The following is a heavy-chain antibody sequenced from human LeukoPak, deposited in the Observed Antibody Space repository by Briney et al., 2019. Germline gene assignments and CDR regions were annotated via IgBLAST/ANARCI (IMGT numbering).Heavy chain of an antibody. V-gene: IGHV3-21*01. Sequence: GGTLRLSCAASGFTFTSHSMNWVRQAPGKGLEWVSSISSSSSYIYYADSVKGRFTISRDNAKNSLYLQMNSLRAEDTAVYYCARERYSSWYAFDICGQGTMVTVSS. CDR1: GFTFTSHS. D-gene: IGHD6-13*01. CDR2: ISSSSSYI. J-gene: IGHJ3*02. CDR3: ARERYSSWYAFDI.